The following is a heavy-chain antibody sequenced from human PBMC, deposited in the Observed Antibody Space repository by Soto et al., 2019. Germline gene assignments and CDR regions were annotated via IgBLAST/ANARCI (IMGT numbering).Heavy chain of an antibody. J-gene: IGHJ6*02. Sequence: GGSLRLSCAASGFTFSSYAMSWVRQAPGKGLEWVSAISGSGGSTYYADSVKGRFTISRDNSKNTLYLQMNSLRAEDTAVYYCAKDPTSDYGDYYYYYGMDVWGQGTTVTVSS. CDR1: GFTFSSYA. CDR3: AKDPTSDYGDYYYYYGMDV. D-gene: IGHD4-17*01. V-gene: IGHV3-23*01. CDR2: ISGSGGST.